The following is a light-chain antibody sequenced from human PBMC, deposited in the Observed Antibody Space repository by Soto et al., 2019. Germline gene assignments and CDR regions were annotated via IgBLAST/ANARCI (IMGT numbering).Light chain of an antibody. CDR1: QSISSY. CDR2: AAS. V-gene: IGKV1-39*01. J-gene: IGKJ3*01. Sequence: DIQMTQSPSSLSASVGDRVTITCRASQSISSYLNWYQQKPGKAPNLLIYAASSLQSGVPSQFSGSGSGTDFTLTISSLQPEDFATYYCQQSYSSPCTFGPGTKVHIK. CDR3: QQSYSSPCT.